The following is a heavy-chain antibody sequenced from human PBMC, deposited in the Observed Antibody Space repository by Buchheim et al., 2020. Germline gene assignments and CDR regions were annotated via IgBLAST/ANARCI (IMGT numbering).Heavy chain of an antibody. V-gene: IGHV4-4*02. J-gene: IGHJ5*02. D-gene: IGHD4-17*01. CDR3: ARVPGDWTYGGYDWFDP. CDR2: IYHSGTT. CDR1: GDSITSLTW. Sequence: QVQLQESGPGLVKPSETLTLTCTISGDSITSLTWWAWLRQVPGKGLEWLGEIYHSGTTNDNPSLKSRVTMSADTSKNQFSLSLSSVTAADTGVYYCARVPGDWTYGGYDWFDPWGQG.